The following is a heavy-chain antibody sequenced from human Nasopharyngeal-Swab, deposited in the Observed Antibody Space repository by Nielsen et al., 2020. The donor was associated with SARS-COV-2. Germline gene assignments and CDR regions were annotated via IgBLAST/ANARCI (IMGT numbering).Heavy chain of an antibody. CDR2: ISYDGSNK. J-gene: IGHJ4*02. CDR1: GFTFSSYA. D-gene: IGHD3-22*01. V-gene: IGHV3-30*04. CDR3: ARDYYDSSGYYYVPSFDY. Sequence: GESLKISCAASGFTFSSYAMHWVRQARGKGLEWVAVISYDGSNKYYADSVKGRFTISRDNSKNTLYLQMNSLRAEDTAVYYCARDYYDSSGYYYVPSFDYWGQGTLVTVSS.